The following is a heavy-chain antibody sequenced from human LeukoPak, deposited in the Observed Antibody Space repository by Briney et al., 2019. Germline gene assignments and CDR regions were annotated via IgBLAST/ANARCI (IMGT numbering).Heavy chain of an antibody. Sequence: GGSLRLSCAASAFTFSSYGMHWVRQAPGKGLEWVAVIWYDGSNKYYADSVKGRFTISRDNSKNTLFLQMNSLRAEDTAVYYCARDRETWYFDFWGQGTLVTVSS. V-gene: IGHV3-33*01. CDR3: ARDRETWYFDF. J-gene: IGHJ4*02. CDR2: IWYDGSNK. CDR1: AFTFSSYG.